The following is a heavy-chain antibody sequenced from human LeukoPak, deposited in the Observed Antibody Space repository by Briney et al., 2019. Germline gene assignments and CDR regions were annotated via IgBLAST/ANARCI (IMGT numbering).Heavy chain of an antibody. CDR1: GFTFSSYG. J-gene: IGHJ6*02. Sequence: PGRSLRLSCAASGFTFSSYGMHWVRQAPGKGLEWVAVISYDGSNKYYADSVKGRFTISRDNSKNTLYLQMNSLRAEDTAVYYCAKAGQWEPPGGMDVWGQGTTVTVSS. V-gene: IGHV3-30*18. CDR2: ISYDGSNK. D-gene: IGHD1-26*01. CDR3: AKAGQWEPPGGMDV.